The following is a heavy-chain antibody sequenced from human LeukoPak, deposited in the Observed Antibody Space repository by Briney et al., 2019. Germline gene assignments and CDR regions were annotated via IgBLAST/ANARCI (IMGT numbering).Heavy chain of an antibody. D-gene: IGHD2-2*01. J-gene: IGHJ4*02. V-gene: IGHV3-9*01. CDR3: AKGTSWYFFDY. CDR1: GFTFGDYA. CDR2: INWNSGRI. Sequence: GGSLRLSCAASGFTFGDYAMHWVRHAPGKGLEWVSVINWNSGRIVYADSVKGRFTISRDNAKNSLYLQMNSLTTEDTALYYCAKGTSWYFFDYWGQGTLVTVSS.